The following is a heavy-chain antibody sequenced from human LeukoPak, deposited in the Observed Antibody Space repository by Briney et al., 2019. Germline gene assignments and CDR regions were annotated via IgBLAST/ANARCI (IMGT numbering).Heavy chain of an antibody. J-gene: IGHJ4*02. D-gene: IGHD3-9*01. CDR2: ISGSGGST. CDR3: AKDYDILTGYYSY. V-gene: IGHV3-23*01. Sequence: GGSLRLSCAASGFTFSSYAMSWVRQAPGKGLEWVSAISGSGGSTYYADSVKGRFTISRDNSKNTLYLQMNSPRAEDTAVYYCAKDYDILTGYYSYWGQGTLVTVSS. CDR1: GFTFSSYA.